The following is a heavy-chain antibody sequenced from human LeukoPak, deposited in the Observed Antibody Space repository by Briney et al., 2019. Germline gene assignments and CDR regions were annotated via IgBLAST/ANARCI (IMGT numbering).Heavy chain of an antibody. Sequence: GRSLRLSCSASGFTFNSFRMHWVRQAPGKGLEWLALISPDGGDAYYADSVKGRFTVSRDNSKNTLFLQMNSLRTEDTAVYYCARGQGFAKVTAVIRGLEYFQYWGQGTLVIVSS. V-gene: IGHV3-30-3*01. CDR2: ISPDGGDA. D-gene: IGHD3-22*01. J-gene: IGHJ1*01. CDR3: ARGQGFAKVTAVIRGLEYFQY. CDR1: GFTFNSFR.